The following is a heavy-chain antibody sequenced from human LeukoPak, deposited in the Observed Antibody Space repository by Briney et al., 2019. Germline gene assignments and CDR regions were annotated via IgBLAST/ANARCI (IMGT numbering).Heavy chain of an antibody. CDR1: GYSFTNYW. Sequence: GESLKISRKGSGYSFTNYWIRWVRQMPGTGLECMGIIYPVDSDTRLRPSFQGQVTISADKSISTAYLQLSSLKASDTAMYYCARDYYDSSGYYLDFWGQGTVVTVSS. V-gene: IGHV5-51*01. D-gene: IGHD3-22*01. CDR3: ARDYYDSSGYYLDF. CDR2: IYPVDSDT. J-gene: IGHJ4*02.